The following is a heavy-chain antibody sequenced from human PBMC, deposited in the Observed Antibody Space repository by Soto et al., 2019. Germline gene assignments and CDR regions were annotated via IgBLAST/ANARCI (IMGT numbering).Heavy chain of an antibody. CDR2: FDPEDGET. Sequence: ASVKVSCKVSGYTLTELSMHWVRQAPGKGLEWMGGFDPEDGETIYAQKFQGRVTMTEDTSTDTAYMELSSLRSEDTAVYYCASDLSWYVFCNGTQPKGVSYWGQGTLVPVSS. CDR1: GYTLTELS. D-gene: IGHD3-3*01. V-gene: IGHV1-24*01. J-gene: IGHJ1*01. CDR3: ASDLSWYVFCNGTQPKGVSY.